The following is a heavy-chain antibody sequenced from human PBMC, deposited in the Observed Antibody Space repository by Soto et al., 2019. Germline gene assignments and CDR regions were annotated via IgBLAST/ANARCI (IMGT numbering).Heavy chain of an antibody. J-gene: IGHJ5*02. D-gene: IGHD2-15*01. CDR3: ARVLVVVAAISYNWFDP. V-gene: IGHV4-31*03. Sequence: SETLSLTCTVSGGSISSGGYYWSWIRQHPGKGLEWIGYIYYSGSTYYNPSLKSRVTISVDTSKNQFSLKLSSVTAADTAVYYCARVLVVVAAISYNWFDPWGQGTLVTVSS. CDR2: IYYSGST. CDR1: GGSISSGGYY.